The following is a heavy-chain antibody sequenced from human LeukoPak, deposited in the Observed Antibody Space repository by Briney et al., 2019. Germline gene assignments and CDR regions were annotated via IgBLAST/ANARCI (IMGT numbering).Heavy chain of an antibody. CDR3: ARDFYSSGWVEY. J-gene: IGHJ4*02. Sequence: GGSLRLSCAASGFTFSSYSMNWVRQAPGKGLEWVSSISSSSSYIYYADSVKGRFTISRDNAKNSLYLQMNSLRAEDTAVYYCARDFYSSGWVEYWGQGTLVTVSS. CDR1: GFTFSSYS. V-gene: IGHV3-21*01. CDR2: ISSSSSYI. D-gene: IGHD6-19*01.